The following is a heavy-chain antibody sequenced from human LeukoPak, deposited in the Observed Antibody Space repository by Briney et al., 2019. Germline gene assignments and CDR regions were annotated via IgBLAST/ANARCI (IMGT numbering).Heavy chain of an antibody. CDR2: TSSSSSAI. Sequence: QTGGSLRLSCAASGFTFHTYGMNWVRQAPGKGLEWISYTSSSSSAIFYADSVKGRFTISRDNAKNLLYLQMNSLRAEDTAIYYCARERGAILGATVIDYWGQGTLVTVSS. CDR1: GFTFHTYG. CDR3: ARERGAILGATVIDY. J-gene: IGHJ4*02. V-gene: IGHV3-48*01. D-gene: IGHD1-26*01.